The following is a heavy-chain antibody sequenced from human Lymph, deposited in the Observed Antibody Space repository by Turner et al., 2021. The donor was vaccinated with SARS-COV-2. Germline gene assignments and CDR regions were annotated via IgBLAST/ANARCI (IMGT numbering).Heavy chain of an antibody. V-gene: IGHV3-33*01. Sequence: QVQLVESGGGVVQPGRSLRLSCAASGFTFSSYGMHWVRQAPGKGLEWVAVRWYDGSNKYYADSVKCRFTISRDNSKNTLYLQMNSLRAEDTAVYYCARVKGYNGYDLRYYYGMDVWGQGTTVTVSS. CDR1: GFTFSSYG. CDR3: ARVKGYNGYDLRYYYGMDV. J-gene: IGHJ6*02. CDR2: RWYDGSNK. D-gene: IGHD5-12*01.